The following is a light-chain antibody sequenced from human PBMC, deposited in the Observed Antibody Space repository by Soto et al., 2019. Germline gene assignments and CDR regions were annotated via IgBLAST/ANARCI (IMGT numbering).Light chain of an antibody. J-gene: IGKJ4*01. V-gene: IGKV3-20*01. Sequence: EIVLTQSPGTLSLSPGERATLSCMASQSVSSGYLAWYQQKPGQSPRLVIYGASSRATGIPDRFSGSGSGTDFTLTISRLEPEDFAVYYCQQYGSSPLTFGGGAQVEIK. CDR2: GAS. CDR1: QSVSSGY. CDR3: QQYGSSPLT.